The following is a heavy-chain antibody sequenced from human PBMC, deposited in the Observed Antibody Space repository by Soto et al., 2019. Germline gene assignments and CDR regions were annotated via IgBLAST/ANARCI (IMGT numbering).Heavy chain of an antibody. J-gene: IGHJ4*02. CDR2: IYYSGST. D-gene: IGHD5-12*01. V-gene: IGHV4-59*01. Sequence: QVQLQESGPGLVKPSETLSLTCTVSGGSISSYYWSWIRQPPGKGLEWIGYIYYSGSTNYNPSLKSRVTISVDTSKNQFSLKLSSVTAADTAVYYCARGVRGYGFDYWGQGTLVTVSS. CDR1: GGSISSYY. CDR3: ARGVRGYGFDY.